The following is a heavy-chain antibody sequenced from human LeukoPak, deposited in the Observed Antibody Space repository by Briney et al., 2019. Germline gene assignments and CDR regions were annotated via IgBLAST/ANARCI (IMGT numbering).Heavy chain of an antibody. CDR1: GVTFSRYA. Sequence: PGGSLRLSCAASGVTFSRYAMSWVRQAPGKGLEWVSAISGSGGSTYYADSVKGRFTISRDNSKNTLYLQMNSLRAEDTAVYYCANGYHYGPGSYVWPFDYWGQGTLVTVSS. CDR2: ISGSGGST. V-gene: IGHV3-23*01. CDR3: ANGYHYGPGSYVWPFDY. J-gene: IGHJ4*02. D-gene: IGHD3-10*01.